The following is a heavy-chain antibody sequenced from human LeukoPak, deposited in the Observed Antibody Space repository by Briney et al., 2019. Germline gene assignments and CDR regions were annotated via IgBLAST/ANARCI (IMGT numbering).Heavy chain of an antibody. Sequence: SETLSLTCTVSGGSISSSSYYWGWIRQPPGKGLEWIGSIYYSGSTYYNPSLKSRVTISVDTSKNQFSLKLSSVTAADTAVYYCARGLQYYDSSGYYFDYWGQGTLVTVSS. V-gene: IGHV4-39*07. CDR1: GGSISSSSYY. D-gene: IGHD3-22*01. J-gene: IGHJ4*02. CDR2: IYYSGST. CDR3: ARGLQYYDSSGYYFDY.